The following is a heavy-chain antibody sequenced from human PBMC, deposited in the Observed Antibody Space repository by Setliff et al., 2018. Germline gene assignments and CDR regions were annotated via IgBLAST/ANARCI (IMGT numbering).Heavy chain of an antibody. CDR2: INHRGTT. CDR3: ARQPYSTTYYYYYYYMDV. V-gene: IGHV4-34*01. Sequence: SETLSLTCAVYGGSFSGYYWNWIRQAPGKGLEWIGEINHRGTTSYTPSLKGRVTISVDTSKNQFSLNLNSVTAADTAVYYCARQPYSTTYYYYYYYMDVWGKGTTVTVSS. CDR1: GGSFSGYY. D-gene: IGHD6-13*01. J-gene: IGHJ6*03.